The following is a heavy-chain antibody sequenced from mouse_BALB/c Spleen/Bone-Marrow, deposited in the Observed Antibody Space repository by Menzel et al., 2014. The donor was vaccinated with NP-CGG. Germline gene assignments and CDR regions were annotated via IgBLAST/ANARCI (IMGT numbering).Heavy chain of an antibody. V-gene: IGHV5-9-3*01. Sequence: EVQVVESGGGLVKPGGSLKLSCAASGFTFSSYAMSWVRQTPEKRLEWVATITSGGNYTYYPDSVKGRITISRDNAKNTLYLQMSSLRSEDTAMYYCARRQIYDGYYYAMDYWGQGTSVTVSS. J-gene: IGHJ4*01. CDR2: ITSGGNYT. CDR3: ARRQIYDGYYYAMDY. D-gene: IGHD2-3*01. CDR1: GFTFSSYA.